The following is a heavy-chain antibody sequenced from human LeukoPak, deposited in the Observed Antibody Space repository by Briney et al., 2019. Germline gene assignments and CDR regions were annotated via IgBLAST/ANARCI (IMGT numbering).Heavy chain of an antibody. V-gene: IGHV4-59*01. J-gene: IGHJ6*02. CDR3: ARSSATIVEDGMDV. Sequence: PSESLSLTCTVSGGSISSYYWSWMRQPPGKGLEWIGYIYYSGSTNYNPSLKSRVTISVDTSKNQFSLKLSSVTAADTAVYYCARSSATIVEDGMDVWGQGTTVTVSS. CDR2: IYYSGST. D-gene: IGHD2-15*01. CDR1: GGSISSYY.